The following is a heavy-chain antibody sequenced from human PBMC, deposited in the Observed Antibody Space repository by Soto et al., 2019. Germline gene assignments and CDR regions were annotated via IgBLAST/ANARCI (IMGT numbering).Heavy chain of an antibody. CDR3: ARVQGWGDAFDI. D-gene: IGHD3-16*01. CDR1: GYTFTSYA. V-gene: IGHV1-3*01. J-gene: IGHJ3*02. CDR2: INAGNGNT. Sequence: ASVKVSCKASGYTFTSYAMHWVRQAPGQRLEWMGWINAGNGNTKYSQKFQGRVTITRDTSASTAYMELSSLRSEDTAVYYCARVQGWGDAFDIWGQGTMVTVSS.